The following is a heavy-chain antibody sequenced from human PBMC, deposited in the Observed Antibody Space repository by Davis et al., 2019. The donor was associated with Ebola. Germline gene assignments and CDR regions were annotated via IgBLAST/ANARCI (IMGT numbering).Heavy chain of an antibody. CDR3: ERDKLGTGRYVD. D-gene: IGHD2-8*02. CDR1: GYTFTNYD. J-gene: IGHJ4*02. Sequence: AASVKVSCKASGYTFTNYDINWVRQAPGQGLEWMGWINAGNGDTQYSQRFQGRFTITRDTSASTAYMDLSRLTSEDTAMYYCERDKLGTGRYVDWGQGTLVTVSS. CDR2: INAGNGDT. V-gene: IGHV1-3*01.